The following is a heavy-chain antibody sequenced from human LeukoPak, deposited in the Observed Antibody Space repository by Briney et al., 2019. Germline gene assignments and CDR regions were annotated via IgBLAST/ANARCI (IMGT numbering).Heavy chain of an antibody. CDR2: IKQDGSVR. Sequence: GGSLRLSCVGSGFTFSSYWMSWIRQAPGRGLEWVANIKQDGSVRYYVDSVKGRFTISRDNAKNSLYLQMNSLRADDTAVYYCARDGFVWDSGIDYGWFDSWGQGTLVTVSS. V-gene: IGHV3-7*05. D-gene: IGHD4-17*01. CDR1: GFTFSSYW. CDR3: ARDGFVWDSGIDYGWFDS. J-gene: IGHJ5*01.